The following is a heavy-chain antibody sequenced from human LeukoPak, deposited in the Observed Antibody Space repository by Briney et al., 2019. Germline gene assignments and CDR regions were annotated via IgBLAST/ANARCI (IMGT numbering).Heavy chain of an antibody. CDR1: GDSFSGYY. J-gene: IGHJ6*02. CDR2: INHSGST. D-gene: IGHD3-22*01. V-gene: IGHV4-34*01. CDR3: ARGFRGSVVVITKGPYYYYYGMDV. Sequence: SETLSLTCAVYGDSFSGYYWSWVRQPPGKGLEWIGEINHSGSTNYNPSLKSRVTISVDTSKNQFSLKLSSVTAADTAVYYCARGFRGSVVVITKGPYYYYYGMDVWGQGTTVTVSS.